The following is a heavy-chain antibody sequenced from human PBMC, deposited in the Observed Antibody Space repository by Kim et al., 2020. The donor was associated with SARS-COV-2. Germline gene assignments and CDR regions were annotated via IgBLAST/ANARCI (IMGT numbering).Heavy chain of an antibody. V-gene: IGHV3-48*03. J-gene: IGHJ6*03. Sequence: KGRVTISRDNAKNSLNLQMNSLRAEDTAVYYCARGPQLLNTWYYYYYMDVWGKGTTVTVSS. CDR3: ARGPQLLNTWYYYYYMDV. D-gene: IGHD2-2*01.